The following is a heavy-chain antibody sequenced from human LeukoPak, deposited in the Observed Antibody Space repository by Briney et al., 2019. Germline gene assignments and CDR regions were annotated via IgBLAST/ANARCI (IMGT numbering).Heavy chain of an antibody. CDR2: IYYTGIT. V-gene: IGHV4-59*01. CDR1: GGSISSYY. J-gene: IGHJ4*02. D-gene: IGHD3-22*01. Sequence: PSETLPLTCTVSGGSISSYYWSWIRQPPGKGLEWIGYIYYTGITNFNPSLKSRVTISVDTSKNQFSLKLSSVTAADTAVYYCARDIVYDSSGYWTDWGQGTL. CDR3: ARDIVYDSSGYWTD.